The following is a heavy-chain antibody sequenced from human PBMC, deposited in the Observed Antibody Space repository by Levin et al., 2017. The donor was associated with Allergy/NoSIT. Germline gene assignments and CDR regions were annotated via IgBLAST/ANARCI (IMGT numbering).Heavy chain of an antibody. V-gene: IGHV3-64*01. CDR3: AQGPHLTVAPISNSWFDP. J-gene: IGHJ5*02. Sequence: PGGSLRLSCAASGFTFSAYPMYWVRQAPGKGLEYVSGTSSNGGSAYYASSVKGRFTISRDNSKNTLYIQMGSLRAEDMAVYYCAQGPHLTVAPISNSWFDPWGQGTLVTVSS. CDR2: TSSNGGSA. CDR1: GFTFSAYP. D-gene: IGHD5-12*01.